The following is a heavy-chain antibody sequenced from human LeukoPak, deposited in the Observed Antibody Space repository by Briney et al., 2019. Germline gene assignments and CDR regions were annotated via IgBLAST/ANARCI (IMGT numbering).Heavy chain of an antibody. CDR1: RYTFTSYD. CDR3: ARGFRRIFGGVIGYYFDH. J-gene: IGHJ4*02. V-gene: IGHV1-8*03. D-gene: IGHD3-3*01. Sequence: ASVKVSCKASRYTFTSYDINWVRQATGQGLEWMGWMHPYSGNTGYAQKFQGRVTITRNTHIRTAYMELSSLRSEDTAVYYCARGFRRIFGGVIGYYFDHWGQGTLVTVSS. CDR2: MHPYSGNT.